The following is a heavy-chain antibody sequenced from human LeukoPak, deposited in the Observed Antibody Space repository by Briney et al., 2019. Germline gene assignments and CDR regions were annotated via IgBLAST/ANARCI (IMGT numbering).Heavy chain of an antibody. CDR1: GFTFSSYA. V-gene: IGHV3-23*01. D-gene: IGHD4-17*01. J-gene: IGHJ4*02. CDR3: ARARRPYGALDY. CDR2: ISDSGDST. Sequence: QPGGSLRLSCAASGFTFSSYAMSWVRQAPGKGLEWVSAISDSGDSTYYADSVKGRFTISRDNAKNSLYLQMNSLRAEDTAVYYCARARRPYGALDYWGQGTLVTVSS.